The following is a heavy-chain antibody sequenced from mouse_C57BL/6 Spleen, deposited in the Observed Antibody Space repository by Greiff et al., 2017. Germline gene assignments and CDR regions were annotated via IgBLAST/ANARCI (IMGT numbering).Heavy chain of an antibody. CDR3: AREGDGYLFDY. D-gene: IGHD2-3*01. V-gene: IGHV5-16*01. J-gene: IGHJ2*01. Sequence: EVMLVESEGGLVQPGSSMKLSCTASGFTFSDYYMAWVRQVPEKGLEWVANINYDGSSTYYLDSLKSRFIISRDHAKNILYLQMSSLKSEDTATYYCAREGDGYLFDYWGQGTTLTVSS. CDR2: INYDGSST. CDR1: GFTFSDYY.